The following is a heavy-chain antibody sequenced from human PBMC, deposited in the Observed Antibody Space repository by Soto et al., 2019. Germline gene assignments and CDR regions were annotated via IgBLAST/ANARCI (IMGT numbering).Heavy chain of an antibody. CDR1: GASISSGGHS. J-gene: IGHJ4*02. Sequence: PSETLSLTCAVSGASISSGGHSWSWIRQPPGKGLEWIGYIYHSGTSFYNPSLKSRVTISVDGSKNQFSLKVNSVTAADTAVHYCARGRLVPAVNFDYWGLGTLVTVSS. D-gene: IGHD2-2*01. CDR3: ARGRLVPAVNFDY. V-gene: IGHV4-30-2*01. CDR2: IYHSGTS.